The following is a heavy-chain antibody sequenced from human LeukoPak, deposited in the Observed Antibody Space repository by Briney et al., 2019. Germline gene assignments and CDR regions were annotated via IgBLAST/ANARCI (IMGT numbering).Heavy chain of an antibody. J-gene: IGHJ4*02. Sequence: GGSLRLSCAASGFTFSSYGMSWVRQAPGKGLEWVSAISGSGGSTYYADSVKGRFTISRDNSKNTLYLQMNSLRAEDTAVYYCAKVTISMVRGVIHSFDYWGQGTLVTVSS. CDR2: ISGSGGST. CDR3: AKVTISMVRGVIHSFDY. D-gene: IGHD3-10*01. CDR1: GFTFSSYG. V-gene: IGHV3-23*01.